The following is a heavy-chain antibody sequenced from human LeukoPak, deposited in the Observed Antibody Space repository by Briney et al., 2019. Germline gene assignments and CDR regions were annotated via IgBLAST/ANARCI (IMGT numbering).Heavy chain of an antibody. CDR3: ARVYYYDSSGYYGY. V-gene: IGHV1-2*06. D-gene: IGHD3-22*01. CDR2: INPNSGGT. CDR1: GYTFTGYY. J-gene: IGHJ4*02. Sequence: ASVKVSCKXSGYTFTGYYMHWVRQAPRQGLEWMGRINPNSGGTNYAQKFQGRVTMTRDTSISTAYMELSRLRSDDTAVYYCARVYYYDSSGYYGYWGRGTLVTVSS.